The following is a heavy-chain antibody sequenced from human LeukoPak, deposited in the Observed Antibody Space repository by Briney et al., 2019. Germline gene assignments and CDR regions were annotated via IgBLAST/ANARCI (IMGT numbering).Heavy chain of an antibody. D-gene: IGHD3-16*01. V-gene: IGHV1-46*01. Sequence: EASVKVSCKASGYTLTNYYMHWVRQAPGQGLEWMGIINPSGGSTSYAQKFQGRVTMTRDTSTSTVYMELSSLRSEDTAVYYCARDEFGTYGYFDYWGQGTLVTVSS. CDR3: ARDEFGTYGYFDY. CDR1: GYTLTNYY. CDR2: INPSGGST. J-gene: IGHJ4*02.